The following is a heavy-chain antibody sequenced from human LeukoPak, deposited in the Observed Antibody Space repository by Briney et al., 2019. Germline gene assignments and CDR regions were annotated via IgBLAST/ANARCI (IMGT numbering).Heavy chain of an antibody. V-gene: IGHV3-15*01. D-gene: IGHD3-3*01. CDR2: IKSKTDGGTT. Sequence: GGSLRLSCAASGFTFSNAWMSWVRQAPGKGLEWVGRIKSKTDGGTTDYAAPVKGRFTISRDDSKNTLYLQMNSLKTEDTAVYYCTTVFGASGWSGYYRGVITGTTTLDYWGQGTLVTVSS. CDR1: GFTFSNAW. CDR3: TTVFGASGWSGYYRGVITGTTTLDY. J-gene: IGHJ4*02.